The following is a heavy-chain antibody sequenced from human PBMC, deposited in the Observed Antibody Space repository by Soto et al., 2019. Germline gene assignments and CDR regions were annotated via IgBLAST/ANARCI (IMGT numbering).Heavy chain of an antibody. Sequence: QVQLQESGPGLVKPSETLSLTCTVSGGSISSYYWSWIRQPPGKGLEWIGYIYYSGSTNYNPSLKSRVTISVDTSKNQFSLKLSSVTAADTAVYYCARQMGGYGTLGPDDAFDIWGQGTMVTVSS. D-gene: IGHD5-12*01. CDR3: ARQMGGYGTLGPDDAFDI. V-gene: IGHV4-59*08. CDR2: IYYSGST. CDR1: GGSISSYY. J-gene: IGHJ3*02.